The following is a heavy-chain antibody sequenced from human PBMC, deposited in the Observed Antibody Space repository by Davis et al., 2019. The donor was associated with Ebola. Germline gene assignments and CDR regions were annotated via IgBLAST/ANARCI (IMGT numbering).Heavy chain of an antibody. V-gene: IGHV3-30*03. CDR3: ARDMRLDGSYYFDY. J-gene: IGHJ4*02. Sequence: GESLKISCAASGFTFSNYGMNWVRQAPGKGLEWIAFISHDGRNIPYAGSVWGRFTISRDNAKKSLYMQMNRLRAEDTAVYYCARDMRLDGSYYFDYWGQGSLVTVSS. D-gene: IGHD1-26*01. CDR1: GFTFSNYG. CDR2: ISHDGRNI.